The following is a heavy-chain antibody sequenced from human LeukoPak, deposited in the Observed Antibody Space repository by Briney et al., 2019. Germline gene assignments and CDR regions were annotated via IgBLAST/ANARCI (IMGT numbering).Heavy chain of an antibody. D-gene: IGHD6-13*01. V-gene: IGHV3-23*01. Sequence: GGSLRLSCAAPGFTFSSYAMSWVRQAPGKGLEWVSAISGSGGSTYYADSVKGRLTISRDNSKNTLYLQMNSLRAEDTAVYYCAKPYSSSWYRVYYFDYWGQGTLVTVSS. CDR2: ISGSGGST. CDR1: GFTFSSYA. CDR3: AKPYSSSWYRVYYFDY. J-gene: IGHJ4*02.